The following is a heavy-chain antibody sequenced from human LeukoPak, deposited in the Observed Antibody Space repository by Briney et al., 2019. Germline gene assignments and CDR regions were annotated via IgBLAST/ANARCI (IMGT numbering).Heavy chain of an antibody. J-gene: IGHJ4*02. CDR1: GGSFSGYY. CDR2: INHSGST. V-gene: IGHV4-34*01. Sequence: PSETLSLTCAVYGGSFSGYYWSWIRQPPGKGLEWIGEINHSGSTNYNPSLKSRVTISVDTSKNQFSLKLSSVTAADTAVYYCARGPIVVVIAHRIRYFDYWGQGTLVTVSS. D-gene: IGHD2-21*01. CDR3: ARGPIVVVIAHRIRYFDY.